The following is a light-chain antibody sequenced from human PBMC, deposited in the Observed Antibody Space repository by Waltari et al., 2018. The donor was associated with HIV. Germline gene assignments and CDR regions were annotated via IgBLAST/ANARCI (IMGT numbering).Light chain of an antibody. V-gene: IGLV1-44*01. CDR2: SNN. J-gene: IGLJ2*01. CDR3: AAWDDSLNGHVV. CDR1: SSNIGSNT. Sequence: QSVLTPPPSASGTPGQRVTISSSGSSSNIGSNTVNWYQQLPGTAPKLLIYSNNQRPSGVPDRFSGSKSGTSASLAISGLQSEDEADYYCAAWDDSLNGHVVFGGGTKLTVL.